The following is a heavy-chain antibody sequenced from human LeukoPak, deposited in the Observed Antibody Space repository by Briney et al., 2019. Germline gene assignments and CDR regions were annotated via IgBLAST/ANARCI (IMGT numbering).Heavy chain of an antibody. D-gene: IGHD5-18*01. V-gene: IGHV4-34*01. CDR1: GGSFSGYY. CDR2: INHSGST. CDR3: ARHRRRGYSYGYVGSAFDI. Sequence: PSETLSLTCAVYGGSFSGYYWSWIRQPPGKGLEWIGEINHSGSTNYNPSLKSRVTISVDTSKNQFSLKLSSVTAADTAVYYCARHRRRGYSYGYVGSAFDIWGQGTMVTVSS. J-gene: IGHJ3*02.